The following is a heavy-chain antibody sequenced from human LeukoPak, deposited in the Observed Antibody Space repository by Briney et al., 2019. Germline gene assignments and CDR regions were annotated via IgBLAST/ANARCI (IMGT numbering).Heavy chain of an antibody. CDR1: GGTFSSYA. CDR3: ARGGKVGVDY. Sequence: SVKVSCKASGGTFSSYAISWVRQAPGQGLEWMGGIIPIFGTASYAQKFQGRVTMTRDTSTSTVYMELSSLRSEDTAVYYCARGGKVGVDYWGQGTLVTVSS. CDR2: IIPIFGTA. D-gene: IGHD1-26*01. V-gene: IGHV1-69*05. J-gene: IGHJ4*02.